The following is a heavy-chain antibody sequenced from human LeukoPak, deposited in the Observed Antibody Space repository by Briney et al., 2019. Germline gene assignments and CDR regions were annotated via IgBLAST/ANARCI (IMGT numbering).Heavy chain of an antibody. CDR2: IWYDGSKQ. J-gene: IGHJ3*02. CDR3: AKEAGGFDSGYDYPHAFDI. V-gene: IGHV3-33*06. CDR1: GFTFRNFG. Sequence: PGRSLRLSCAASGFTFRNFGMHWVRQAPGKGLEWVAVIWYDGSKQYYADSVKGRFTISRDDSKNTLYLQMNSLRVEDTAVYYCAKEAGGFDSGYDYPHAFDIWGQGTMVTVSS. D-gene: IGHD5-12*01.